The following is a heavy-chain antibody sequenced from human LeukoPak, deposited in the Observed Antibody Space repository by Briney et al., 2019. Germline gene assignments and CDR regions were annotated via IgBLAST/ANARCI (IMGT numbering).Heavy chain of an antibody. J-gene: IGHJ4*02. Sequence: ASVKVSCKASGYTFTSYDINWVRQATGQGLEWMGWMNPNSGNTGYAQKFQGRVTITRNTSISTAYMELSSLRSEDTAVYYCASSAPAPGIAVAGTFDYWGQGTLVTVSS. CDR3: ASSAPAPGIAVAGTFDY. D-gene: IGHD6-19*01. CDR1: GYTFTSYD. V-gene: IGHV1-8*03. CDR2: MNPNSGNT.